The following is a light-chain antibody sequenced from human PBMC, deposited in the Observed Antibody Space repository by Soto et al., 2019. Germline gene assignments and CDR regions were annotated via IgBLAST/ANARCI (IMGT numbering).Light chain of an antibody. J-gene: IGKJ3*01. CDR1: QSLLHSNGYNY. CDR2: LGS. CDR3: QHYGT. Sequence: DIVMTQSPLSLPVTPGEPASISCRSSQSLLHSNGYNYLDWYLQKPGQSPQLLIYLGSNRASGVPDRFSGSGSGTDFTLKISRVEAEDVAVYFCQHYGTFGPGTKVDIK. V-gene: IGKV2-28*01.